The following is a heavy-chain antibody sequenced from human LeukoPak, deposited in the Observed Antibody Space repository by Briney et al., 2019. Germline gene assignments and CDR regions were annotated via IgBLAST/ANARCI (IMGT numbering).Heavy chain of an antibody. V-gene: IGHV4-38-2*02. CDR3: ARDRTRSRLWFGGYYYYYYMDV. D-gene: IGHD3-10*01. Sequence: SETLSLTCTVSGYSISSGYDWGWIRQPPGKGLEWIGSIYHSGSTYYNPSLKSRVTISVDTSKNQFSLKLSSVTAADTAVYYCARDRTRSRLWFGGYYYYYYMDVWGKGTTVTISS. J-gene: IGHJ6*03. CDR1: GYSISSGYD. CDR2: IYHSGST.